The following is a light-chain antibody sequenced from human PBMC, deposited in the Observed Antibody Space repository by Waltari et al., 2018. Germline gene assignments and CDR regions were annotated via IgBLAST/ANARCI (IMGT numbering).Light chain of an antibody. CDR1: SSDVGGYNF. CDR2: EIS. Sequence: SALTQPASVSASPGQSITISCTGTSSDVGGYNFVSWYQQPPGKAPQVIIFEISKRPSGGSKRLAGSKSGNTASLTIAGLEAEDEANYYCCAYVGYSTWVFGGGTKLTVV. J-gene: IGLJ3*02. CDR3: CAYVGYSTWV. V-gene: IGLV2-23*02.